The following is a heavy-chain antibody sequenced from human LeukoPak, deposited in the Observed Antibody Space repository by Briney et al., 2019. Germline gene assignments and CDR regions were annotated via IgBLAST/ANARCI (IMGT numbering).Heavy chain of an antibody. CDR1: GYTFTSYG. Sequence: GASVKVSCKASGYTFTSYGISWVRQAPGQGLEWMGWISAYNGNTNYAQKPQGRVTMTTDTSTSTAYMELRSLRSDDTAVYYCASLANYGPYWYFDLWGRGTLVTVSS. CDR3: ASLANYGPYWYFDL. D-gene: IGHD4-17*01. J-gene: IGHJ2*01. CDR2: ISAYNGNT. V-gene: IGHV1-18*01.